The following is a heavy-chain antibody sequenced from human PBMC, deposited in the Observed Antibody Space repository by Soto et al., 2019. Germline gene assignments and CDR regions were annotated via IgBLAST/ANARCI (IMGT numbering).Heavy chain of an antibody. V-gene: IGHV4-31*03. CDR3: AREEGGVYDHRWCDP. CDR1: GGSIRSGGYY. CDR2: IYYSGST. Sequence: QVQLQESGPGLLKPSQTLSLTCTVSGGSIRSGGYYWSWIRQHPGKGLEWIGYIYYSGSTYYNPYLKSRVTIAGDTSKNQFSLKLSSVTAADTAVYYCAREEGGVYDHRWCDPWGQGTLVTVSS. J-gene: IGHJ5*02. D-gene: IGHD3-16*01.